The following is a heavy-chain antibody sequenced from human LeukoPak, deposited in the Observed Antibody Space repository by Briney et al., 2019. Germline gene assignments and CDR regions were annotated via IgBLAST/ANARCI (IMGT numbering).Heavy chain of an antibody. J-gene: IGHJ4*02. CDR1: GYTFTGYY. Sequence: GASVKVSCKASGYTFTGYYMHWVRQAPGQGIEWVGRIIPNSGGTNYAQKFQGRVTMTRDTSISTAYMELSRLRSDDTAVYYCARGPWYDSSGYLDFDYWGQGTLVTVSS. V-gene: IGHV1-2*06. CDR2: IIPNSGGT. D-gene: IGHD3-22*01. CDR3: ARGPWYDSSGYLDFDY.